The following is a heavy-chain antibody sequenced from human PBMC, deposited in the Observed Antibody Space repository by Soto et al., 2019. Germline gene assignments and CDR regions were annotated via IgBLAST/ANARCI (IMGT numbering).Heavy chain of an antibody. CDR1: GFTFSSYW. D-gene: IGHD6-6*01. J-gene: IGHJ6*02. V-gene: IGHV3-74*01. CDR3: ARDHSSSYYYYYGMDV. Sequence: GGSLRLSCAASGFTFSSYWMHWVRQAPGKGLVWVSRINSDGSSTSYADSVKGRFTISRDNAKNTLYLQMNSLRAEDTAVYYCARDHSSSYYYYYGMDVWGQGTTVTSP. CDR2: INSDGSST.